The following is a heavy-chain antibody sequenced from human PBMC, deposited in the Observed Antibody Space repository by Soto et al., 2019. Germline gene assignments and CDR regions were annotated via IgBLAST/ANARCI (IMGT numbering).Heavy chain of an antibody. D-gene: IGHD6-6*01. CDR2: IYYRGGT. CDR1: GGSISSGDYY. Sequence: QVQLQESGPALVKPSQTLSLTCTVSGGSISSGDYYWSWIRQPPGNGLEWIGYIYYRGGTHYNPSLKSRVTISVDTSKNQFSLKLSSVTAADTAVYYCAIERPDGARLDPWGQGTPVTVSS. V-gene: IGHV4-30-4*01. CDR3: AIERPDGARLDP. J-gene: IGHJ5*02.